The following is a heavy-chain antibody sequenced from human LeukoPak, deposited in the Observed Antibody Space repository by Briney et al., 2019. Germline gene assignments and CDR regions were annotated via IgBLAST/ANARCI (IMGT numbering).Heavy chain of an antibody. V-gene: IGHV4-38-2*01. J-gene: IGHJ3*02. CDR2: INHSGST. CDR1: GYSISSGYY. D-gene: IGHD3-22*01. Sequence: SETLSLTCAVSGYSISSGYYWGWVRQPPGKGLEWIGEINHSGSTNYNPSLKSRVTISVDTSKNQFSLKLSSVTAADTAVYYCARNSRDYYDSSGYYYHDAFDIWGQGTMVTVSS. CDR3: ARNSRDYYDSSGYYYHDAFDI.